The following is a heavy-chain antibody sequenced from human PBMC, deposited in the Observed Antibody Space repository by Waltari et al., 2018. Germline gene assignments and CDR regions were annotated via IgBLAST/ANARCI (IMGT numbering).Heavy chain of an antibody. CDR2: MNPNSGNT. Sequence: VQLVQSGAEVKKPGASVKVSCKASGSTFPSYDSNWVRQATGQGLEWMGWMNPNSGNTGYAQKFQGRVTMTRNTAISTAYMELSSLRSEDTAVYYCAREEVWLRRDDAFDIWGQGTMVTVSS. CDR1: GSTFPSYD. J-gene: IGHJ3*02. CDR3: AREEVWLRRDDAFDI. V-gene: IGHV1-8*01. D-gene: IGHD5-18*01.